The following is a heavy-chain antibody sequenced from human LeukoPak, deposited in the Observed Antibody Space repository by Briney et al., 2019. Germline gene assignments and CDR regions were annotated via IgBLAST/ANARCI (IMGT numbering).Heavy chain of an antibody. CDR3: ARKRSRYFDY. V-gene: IGHV4-31*03. CDR2: IYDTGST. J-gene: IGHJ4*02. CDR1: GGSVSSGGYY. D-gene: IGHD1-26*01. Sequence: SETLSLTCTVSGGSVSSGGYYWSWIRQHPGKGLEWIGYIYDTGSTYYNPSLKSRVTISVDTSKNRLSLKLSSVTAADTAVYYCARKRSRYFDYWGQGTLVTVSS.